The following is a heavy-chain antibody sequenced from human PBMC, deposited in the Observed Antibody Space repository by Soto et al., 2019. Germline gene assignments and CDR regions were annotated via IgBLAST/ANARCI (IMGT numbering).Heavy chain of an antibody. V-gene: IGHV3-23*01. CDR2: ISNSGGKT. D-gene: IGHD3-16*01. CDR3: AKEPRSNGYFGL. Sequence: EVQLLESGGGLVQPGGSLRLSCAASGFTFSNYAMSWVRQAPGKGLEWVSAISNSGGKTYYADSVKGRFTISRDNSKNTLYLQMNSLRAEDTAVYHCAKEPRSNGYFGLWGRGTLVTVSS. CDR1: GFTFSNYA. J-gene: IGHJ2*01.